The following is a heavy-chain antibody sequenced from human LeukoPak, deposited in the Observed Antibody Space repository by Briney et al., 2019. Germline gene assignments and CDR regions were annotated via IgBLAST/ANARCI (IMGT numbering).Heavy chain of an antibody. Sequence: PGGSLRLSCAASGFTFSSYGMHWVRQAPGKGLEWVAVIWYDGSNKYYADSVKGRFTISRDNSKNTLYLQMNSLRAEDTAVYYCARDQIRIADYYYGMDVWGQGTTATVSS. CDR1: GFTFSSYG. V-gene: IGHV3-33*01. J-gene: IGHJ6*02. CDR2: IWYDGSNK. CDR3: ARDQIRIADYYYGMDV. D-gene: IGHD2-21*01.